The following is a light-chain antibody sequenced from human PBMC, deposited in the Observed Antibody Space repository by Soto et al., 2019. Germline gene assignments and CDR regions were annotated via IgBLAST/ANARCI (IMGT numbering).Light chain of an antibody. V-gene: IGLV2-23*01. CDR1: SSDVGSYNL. CDR2: EGS. J-gene: IGLJ2*01. Sequence: QSVLTQPASVSGSPGQSITISCTGTSSDVGSYNLVSWYQQHPGKAPKLLIYEGSKRPSGVSNRFSGSKSGNTASLTISGLQAEDEADYHCSSYASSGTLFGGGTKLTVL. CDR3: SSYASSGTL.